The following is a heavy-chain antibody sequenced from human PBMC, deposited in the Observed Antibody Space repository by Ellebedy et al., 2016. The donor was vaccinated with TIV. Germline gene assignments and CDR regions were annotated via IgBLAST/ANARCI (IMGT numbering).Heavy chain of an antibody. V-gene: IGHV3-7*01. Sequence: GESLKISCAVSGFTFSSYNMNWVRQAPGKGLEWVANIKEDGSRTSYVDSVRGRFTISRDNAKNSLYLQMNSLRAEDTAVYYCATGARSEGGYWGQGTLVTVSS. CDR3: ATGARSEGGY. CDR1: GFTFSSYN. CDR2: IKEDGSRT. D-gene: IGHD2-15*01. J-gene: IGHJ4*02.